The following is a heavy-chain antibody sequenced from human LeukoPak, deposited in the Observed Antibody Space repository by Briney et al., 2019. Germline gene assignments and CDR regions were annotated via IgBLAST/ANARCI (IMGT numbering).Heavy chain of an antibody. Sequence: GGSLRLSCAASGFTFSSYGMHWVRQAPGKGLEWVAVISYDGSNKYYADSVKGRFTISRDNSKNTLYLQMNSLRAEDTAVYYCAKDRTIAVAGYFDYWAREPWSPSPQ. CDR3: AKDRTIAVAGYFDY. CDR2: ISYDGSNK. J-gene: IGHJ4*02. V-gene: IGHV3-30*18. CDR1: GFTFSSYG. D-gene: IGHD6-19*01.